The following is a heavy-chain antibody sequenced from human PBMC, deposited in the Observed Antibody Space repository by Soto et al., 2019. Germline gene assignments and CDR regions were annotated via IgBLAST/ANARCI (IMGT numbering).Heavy chain of an antibody. V-gene: IGHV3-7*03. D-gene: IGHD2-15*01. CDR1: GFSFSLFW. CDR3: ARTGWPQSLYSFDY. J-gene: IGHJ4*02. CDR2: INEDGSEK. Sequence: PGGSLRLSCAASGFSFSLFWMSWVRQTPGKGLEWVANINEDGSEKFFADSVNGRFTISRDNAKNSLSLQMNSLTADDTAVYYCARTGWPQSLYSFDYWGQGPLVTVSS.